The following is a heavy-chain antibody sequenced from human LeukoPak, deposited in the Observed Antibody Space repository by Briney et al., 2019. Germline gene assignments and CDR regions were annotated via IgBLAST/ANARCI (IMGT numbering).Heavy chain of an antibody. D-gene: IGHD1-14*01. CDR1: GGSISNGGYY. CDR2: IYYSGST. V-gene: IGHV4-31*03. J-gene: IGHJ3*02. Sequence: SETLSLTRTVSGGSISNGGYYWSWIRQHPGKGLEWIGYIYYSGSTYYNPSLKSRVTISVDTSKNQFSLKLSSVTAADTAVYYCARDKRKGDAFDIWGQGTMVTVSS. CDR3: ARDKRKGDAFDI.